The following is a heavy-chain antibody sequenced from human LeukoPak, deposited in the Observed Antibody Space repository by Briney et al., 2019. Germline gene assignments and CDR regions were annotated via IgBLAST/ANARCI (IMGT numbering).Heavy chain of an antibody. CDR2: INWNGGST. J-gene: IGHJ4*02. D-gene: IGHD4-17*01. V-gene: IGHV3-20*04. Sequence: GGSLRLSCAASGFTFNTYSMSWVRQAPGKGLEWVSGINWNGGSTGYADSVEGRFTIFRDNAKNSQYLQMNSLRVEDTALYYCARAQTYGDSRLLLDYWGQGTLVTVSS. CDR1: GFTFNTYS. CDR3: ARAQTYGDSRLLLDY.